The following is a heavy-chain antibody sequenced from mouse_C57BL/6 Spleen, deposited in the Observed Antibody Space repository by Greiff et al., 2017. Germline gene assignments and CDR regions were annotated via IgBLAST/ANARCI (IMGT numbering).Heavy chain of an antibody. CDR1: GFTFSSYA. J-gene: IGHJ4*01. Sequence: DVHLVESGGGLVKPGGSLKLSCAASGFTFSSYAMSWVRQTPEKRLEWVATISDGGSYTYYPDNVKGRFTISRDNAKNNLYLQMSHLKSEDTSMYYCARDMITTDWGQGTSVTVSS. D-gene: IGHD1-1*01. CDR3: ARDMITTD. CDR2: ISDGGSYT. V-gene: IGHV5-4*01.